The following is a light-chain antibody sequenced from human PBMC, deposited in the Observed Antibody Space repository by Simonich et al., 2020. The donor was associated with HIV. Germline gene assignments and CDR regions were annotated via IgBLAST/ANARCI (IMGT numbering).Light chain of an antibody. CDR3: QQYDDWLLLT. J-gene: IGKJ4*01. Sequence: EIVMTQSPATLSVSPGESATLSCKASQSISNNLAWYKQKPGQAPRLLIFGASIRATGIPDRFSGSGSGTEFTLTITSMQSEDFAIYYCQQYDDWLLLTFGGGTKVEI. CDR1: QSISNN. CDR2: GAS. V-gene: IGKV3-15*01.